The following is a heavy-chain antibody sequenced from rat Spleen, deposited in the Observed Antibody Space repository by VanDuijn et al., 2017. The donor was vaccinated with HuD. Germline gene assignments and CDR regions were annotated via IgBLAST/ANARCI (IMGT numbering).Heavy chain of an antibody. CDR3: AVAGYGY. D-gene: IGHD4-3*01. J-gene: IGHJ2*01. V-gene: IGHV5-17*01. CDR1: GFTFSDYA. Sequence: EVQLVESGGGLVQPGRSLKFSCAASGFTFSDYAMAWVRQAPKKGLEWVATISTDGGTTFYPDSVKGRFTISRDNAENTVYLQMNSLRSEDTATYYCAVAGYGYWGQGVMVTVSS. CDR2: ISTDGGTT.